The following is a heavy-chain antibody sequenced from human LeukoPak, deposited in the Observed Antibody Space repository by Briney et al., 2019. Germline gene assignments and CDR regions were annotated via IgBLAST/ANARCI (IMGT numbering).Heavy chain of an antibody. CDR3: ARHLDYYGSGSYLGL. J-gene: IGHJ4*02. CDR1: GGSISGSSHY. V-gene: IGHV4-39*01. CDR2: IHYSGIT. Sequence: SETLSLTCVVSGGSISGSSHYWGWVRQPPGKGPEWIGSIHYSGITCYSPSLKSPVTISVDTSKNQLSLKLTSVTAADTAVYYCARHLDYYGSGSYLGLWGQGTQVTVSS. D-gene: IGHD3-10*01.